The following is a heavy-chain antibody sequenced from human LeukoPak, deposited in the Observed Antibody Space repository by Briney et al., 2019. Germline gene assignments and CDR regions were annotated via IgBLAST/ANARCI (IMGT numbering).Heavy chain of an antibody. D-gene: IGHD2-15*01. CDR1: GYTFTGYY. CDR3: ARARRYCSGGSCYPEYFQH. CDR2: INPNSGGT. Sequence: GASVKVSCKASGYTFTGYYMHWVRQAPGQGLEWKGWINPNSGGTNYAQKFQGWVTMTRDTSISTAYMELSRLRSDDTAVYYCARARRYCSGGSCYPEYFQHWGQGTLVTVSS. V-gene: IGHV1-2*04. J-gene: IGHJ1*01.